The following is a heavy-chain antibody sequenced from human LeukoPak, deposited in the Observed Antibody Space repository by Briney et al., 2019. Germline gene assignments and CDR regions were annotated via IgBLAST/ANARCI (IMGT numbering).Heavy chain of an antibody. V-gene: IGHV3-43D*03. Sequence: PGGSLRLSCAASGFTFDDYAMHWVRQAPGKGLEWVSLIGWDGGGTYYADSVKGRFTISRDNSKNSLYLQMNSLRAEDTALYYCAKDIGDYDRGFYYYYYYMDVWGKGTTVTVSS. CDR2: IGWDGGGT. D-gene: IGHD3-22*01. CDR1: GFTFDDYA. J-gene: IGHJ6*03. CDR3: AKDIGDYDRGFYYYYYYMDV.